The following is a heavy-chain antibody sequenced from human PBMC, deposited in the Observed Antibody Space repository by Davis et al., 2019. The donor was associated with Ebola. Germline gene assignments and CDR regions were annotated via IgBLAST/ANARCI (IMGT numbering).Heavy chain of an antibody. CDR2: ISSDSDYI. CDR1: GFTFSTYS. D-gene: IGHD3-9*01. J-gene: IGHJ5*01. CDR3: ARVNAVTGYSRFDS. V-gene: IGHV3-21*04. Sequence: GGSLRLSCAASGFTFSTYSMSWVRQAPGKGLEWVSSISSDSDYIYYADSAKGRFTISRDNAKNSLYLRLSSLRAEDTALYYCARVNAVTGYSRFDSWGQGTLVTVSS.